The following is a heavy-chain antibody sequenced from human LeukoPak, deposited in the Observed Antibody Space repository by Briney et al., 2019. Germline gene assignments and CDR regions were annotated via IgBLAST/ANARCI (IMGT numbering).Heavy chain of an antibody. CDR3: ARESRSSRTIDY. CDR2: IYPSDSDT. Sequence: KPGESLKISCKGSGYSFTSYWIGWVRQMPGKGLEWMGIIYPSDSDTKYSPSFRGQVTISADKSITTAYLQWSSLKASDTAIYYCARESRSSRTIDYWGQGTQVTVSS. D-gene: IGHD6-13*01. CDR1: GYSFTSYW. J-gene: IGHJ4*02. V-gene: IGHV5-51*01.